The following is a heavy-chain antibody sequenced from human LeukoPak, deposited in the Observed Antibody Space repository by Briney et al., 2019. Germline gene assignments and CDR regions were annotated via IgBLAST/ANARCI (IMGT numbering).Heavy chain of an antibody. Sequence: ASVKVSCKASGYTFTGYYMHWARQAPGQGLEWMGWINPNSGGTNYAQKFQGRVTMTRDTSISTAYMELSRLRSDDTAVYYCARGVGATEGRNYYYYMDVWGKGTTVTVSS. V-gene: IGHV1-2*02. J-gene: IGHJ6*03. D-gene: IGHD1-26*01. CDR2: INPNSGGT. CDR3: ARGVGATEGRNYYYYMDV. CDR1: GYTFTGYY.